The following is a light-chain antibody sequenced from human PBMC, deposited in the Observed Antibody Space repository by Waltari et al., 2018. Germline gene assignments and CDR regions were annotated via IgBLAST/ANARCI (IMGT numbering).Light chain of an antibody. CDR2: DVT. CDR1: SSDVGGYHY. J-gene: IGLJ3*02. V-gene: IGLV2-11*01. CDR3: CSYAGSITFWV. Sequence: QSALTQPRSVSGSPGQSVTISCTGTSSDVGGYHYLSWYQHHPGKAPKLIIYDVTKRPSGVPDRFSASKSDNTASLTISGLQAEDEADYYCCSYAGSITFWVFGGGTKLTVL.